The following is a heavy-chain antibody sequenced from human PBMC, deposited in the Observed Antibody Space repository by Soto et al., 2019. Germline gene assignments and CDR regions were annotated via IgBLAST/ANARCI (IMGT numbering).Heavy chain of an antibody. CDR3: ARGGAYIYGPQYD. Sequence: EVQLVESGGGLVQPGGSLRLSCATSGFSFSGYWIHWVRQAPGKGLVWVSHINGDGSSTNYTDSVKGRFTISRDYAKNTLYLQMNSLRVEDTAVYYCARGGAYIYGPQYDWGQGTLVTVSS. D-gene: IGHD5-18*01. CDR2: INGDGSST. CDR1: GFSFSGYW. J-gene: IGHJ4*02. V-gene: IGHV3-74*01.